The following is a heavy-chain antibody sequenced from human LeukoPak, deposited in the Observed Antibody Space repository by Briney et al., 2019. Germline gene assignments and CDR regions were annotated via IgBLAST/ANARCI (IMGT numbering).Heavy chain of an antibody. J-gene: IGHJ4*02. CDR2: INPNSGGT. V-gene: IGHV1-2*02. CDR3: ATLRYFDWVFDY. Sequence: GASVKVSCKASGYTFTGYYMHWVRQAPGQGLEWMGWINPNSGGTNYAQKFQGRVTMTRDTSISTAYMELSSLRSEDTAVYYCATLRYFDWVFDYWGQGTLVTVSS. D-gene: IGHD3-9*01. CDR1: GYTFTGYY.